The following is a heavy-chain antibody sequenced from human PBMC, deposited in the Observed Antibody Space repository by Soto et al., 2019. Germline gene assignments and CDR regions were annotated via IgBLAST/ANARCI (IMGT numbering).Heavy chain of an antibody. D-gene: IGHD3-10*01. J-gene: IGHJ4*02. CDR2: INHSGSA. V-gene: IGHV4-34*01. CDR1: GGSFSGYY. Sequence: QVQLQQWGAGLLKPSETLSLTCAVYGGSFSGYYWSWIRQPPGKGLEWIWEINHSGSANYNPSLKSRVTVSVDTSKNQFSLKLTSVTAADTAVYYCARASGSGTYYPYFDYWGQGTLVTVSS. CDR3: ARASGSGTYYPYFDY.